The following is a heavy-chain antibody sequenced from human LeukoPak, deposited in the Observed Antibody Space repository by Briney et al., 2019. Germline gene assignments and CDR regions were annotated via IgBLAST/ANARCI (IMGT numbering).Heavy chain of an antibody. CDR2: IISKVDGGTA. CDR3: TTSGGTTTRFVDY. D-gene: IGHD2/OR15-2a*01. Sequence: GGSLRLSYAASGLTFSNAWMSWVRQAPGKGLEWVGRIISKVDGGTADYAAPVKGRFTISRDDSKNTVYLQMNRLKTYDTVVYYCTTSGGTTTRFVDYWGQGNLVSVSS. CDR1: GLTFSNAW. V-gene: IGHV3-15*01. J-gene: IGHJ4*02.